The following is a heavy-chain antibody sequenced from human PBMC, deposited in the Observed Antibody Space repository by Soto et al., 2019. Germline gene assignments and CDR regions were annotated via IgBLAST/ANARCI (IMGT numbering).Heavy chain of an antibody. CDR3: ARDGSGYESYYYSGMDV. CDR2: IYHSGST. D-gene: IGHD5-12*01. V-gene: IGHV4-30-4*01. J-gene: IGHJ6*02. CDR1: GGPISSADYY. Sequence: SETLSLTCTVSGGPISSADYYWSWIRQSPGKGLEWIGYIYHSGSTSYNPSLKSRVTISVDTSKNQFSQKLRSVTAADTAVYYCARDGSGYESYYYSGMDVWGQGTTVT.